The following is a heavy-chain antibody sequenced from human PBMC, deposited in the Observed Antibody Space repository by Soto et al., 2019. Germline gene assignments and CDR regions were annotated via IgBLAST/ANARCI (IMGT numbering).Heavy chain of an antibody. J-gene: IGHJ4*02. Sequence: EVQLVESGGGLLKPGGSLRLSYAASGFTFSNAWMSWVRQAPGKGLEWVGRVKSKTDGGTTDYAAPVKGRFTISRDDSKNTLYLQMISLKSEDTAVYYCATDDPINKYWGQGTLVTVSS. CDR1: GFTFSNAW. V-gene: IGHV3-15*01. CDR3: ATDDPINKY. CDR2: VKSKTDGGTT.